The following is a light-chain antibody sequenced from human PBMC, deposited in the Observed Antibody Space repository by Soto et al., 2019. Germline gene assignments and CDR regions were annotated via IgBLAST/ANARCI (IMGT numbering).Light chain of an antibody. J-gene: IGLJ1*01. CDR2: DVS. CDR1: SSDVGGYNY. Sequence: QSALTQPASVSGSHGQSITISCTGTSSDVGGYNYVSWYQHHPGKAPKLIIYDVSNRPSGVSNRFSGSKSGNTASLTISGLQPEDEADYYCSSYTTSNTRQIVFGTGTKLTVL. V-gene: IGLV2-14*03. CDR3: SSYTTSNTRQIV.